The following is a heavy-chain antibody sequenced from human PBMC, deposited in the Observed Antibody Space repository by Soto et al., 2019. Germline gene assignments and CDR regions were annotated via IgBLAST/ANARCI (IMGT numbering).Heavy chain of an antibody. CDR1: RCASSSDA. CDR2: LIRILGTT. J-gene: IGHJ4*02. Sequence: SVKVSCSASRCASSSDALCWVRQSPVQGLEWMGVLIRILGTTHYAQKFQGRVTITADESTNTAQLALSTPRSDDPAVYYCARAPGSVSGWYHEYWGKGTRVTVSS. D-gene: IGHD6-19*01. CDR3: ARAPGSVSGWYHEY. V-gene: IGHV1-69*13.